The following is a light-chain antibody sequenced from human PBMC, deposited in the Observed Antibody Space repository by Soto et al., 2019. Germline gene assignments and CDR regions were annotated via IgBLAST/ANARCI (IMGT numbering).Light chain of an antibody. CDR1: QSVISW. CDR2: KAS. V-gene: IGKV1-5*03. Sequence: DIQMTQSPSTLSASVGDRVSITCRASQSVISWLGWYQQKPGKAPKLLIYKASTLQSGLPSRFSGSGSGTVFTLTSSSLQPDDLATYYCQHYNGYPLTFGGGTKVEIK. J-gene: IGKJ4*01. CDR3: QHYNGYPLT.